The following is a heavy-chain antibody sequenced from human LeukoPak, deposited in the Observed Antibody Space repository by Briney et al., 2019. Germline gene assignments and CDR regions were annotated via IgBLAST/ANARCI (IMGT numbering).Heavy chain of an antibody. CDR2: IWVDGTRK. Sequence: GTSLRLSCATSGFPFSQHGYHWVRQAPGKGPEWTAVIWVDGTRKYYADSVEGRFTISRDNSKSTLYLQIDSLRPEDTAVYYCVAVLVPAAFWHFDVWGRGTQVTVSS. CDR3: VAVLVPAAFWHFDV. CDR1: GFPFSQHG. V-gene: IGHV3-33*01. D-gene: IGHD2-2*01. J-gene: IGHJ2*01.